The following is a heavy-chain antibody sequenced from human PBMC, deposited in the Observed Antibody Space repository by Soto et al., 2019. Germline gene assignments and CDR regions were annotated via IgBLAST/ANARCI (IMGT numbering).Heavy chain of an antibody. D-gene: IGHD2-2*02. V-gene: IGHV1-69*13. CDR1: GGTFSSYA. J-gene: IGHJ6*02. CDR2: IIPIFGTA. CDR3: ARDRGTVIVVVPAAIRNYYYYYGMDV. Sequence: SVKVSCKASGGTFSSYAISWVRQAPGQGLEWMGGIIPIFGTANYAQKFQGRVTITADESTSTAYMELSSLRSEDTAVYYCARDRGTVIVVVPAAIRNYYYYYGMDVWCQGTTVTVSS.